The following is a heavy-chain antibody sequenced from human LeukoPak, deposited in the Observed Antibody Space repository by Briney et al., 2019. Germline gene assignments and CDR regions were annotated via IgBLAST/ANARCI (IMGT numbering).Heavy chain of an antibody. CDR3: ARDSYGGLYWYFDI. V-gene: IGHV4-39*07. J-gene: IGHJ2*01. D-gene: IGHD3-10*01. CDR2: IYYSGST. Sequence: SETLSLTCTVSGGSISSSSYYWGWIRQPPGKGLEWIGSIYYSGSTYYNPSLKSRVTISVDTSKNQFSLKLSSVTAADTAVYYCARDSYGGLYWYFDIWGRGTLVTASS. CDR1: GGSISSSSYY.